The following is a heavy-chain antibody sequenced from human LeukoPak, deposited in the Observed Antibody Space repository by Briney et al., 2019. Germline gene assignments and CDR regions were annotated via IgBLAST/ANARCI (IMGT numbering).Heavy chain of an antibody. Sequence: GGSLRLSCAASGFTFDDYAMHWVRQAPGKGLEWVSGISWNSGSIGYADSVKGRFTISRGNAKNSLYLQMNSLRAEDTALYHCAREIRGYGYGYGAFDIWGQGTMVTVSS. CDR1: GFTFDDYA. V-gene: IGHV3-9*01. J-gene: IGHJ3*02. CDR3: AREIRGYGYGYGAFDI. CDR2: ISWNSGSI. D-gene: IGHD5-18*01.